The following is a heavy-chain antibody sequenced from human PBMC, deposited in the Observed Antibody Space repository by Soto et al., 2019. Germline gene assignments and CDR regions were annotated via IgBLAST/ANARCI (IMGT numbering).Heavy chain of an antibody. Sequence: QVQLVQSGAEVRKPGASVKVSCKASGYTFTTYGISWVRQAPGQGLEWMGWISGYDGHTKYAQKFQGRIIMTTDTSTSTVYMDLRSLRSDDTAVYYCAREGEMPYYYYGLDVWGQGTTVPVSS. CDR3: AREGEMPYYYYGLDV. D-gene: IGHD3-16*01. J-gene: IGHJ6*02. CDR2: ISGYDGHT. V-gene: IGHV1-18*01. CDR1: GYTFTTYG.